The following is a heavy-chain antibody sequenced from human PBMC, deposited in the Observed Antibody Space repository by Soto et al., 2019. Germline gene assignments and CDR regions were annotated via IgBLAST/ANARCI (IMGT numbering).Heavy chain of an antibody. D-gene: IGHD1-26*01. J-gene: IGHJ6*02. CDR1: GGSISSGGYY. Sequence: SETLSLTCTVSGGSISSGGYYWSWIRQHPGKGLEWIGYIYYSGSTYYNPSLKSRVTISVDTSKNQFSLKLSSVTAADTAVYYCAREGGATYYYYYGMDVWGQGTTVTVSS. CDR3: AREGGATYYYYYGMDV. V-gene: IGHV4-31*03. CDR2: IYYSGST.